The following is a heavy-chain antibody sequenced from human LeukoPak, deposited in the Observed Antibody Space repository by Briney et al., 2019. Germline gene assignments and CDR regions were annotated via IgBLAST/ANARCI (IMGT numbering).Heavy chain of an antibody. Sequence: SETLSLTCTVSGGSISTYYWSWIRQPPGKGLEWIGYLYYNGRTNYNPSLKSRVTLSLDTSKNQFSLKLSSVTAADTAVYYCARDRIEVAGLHYWGQGTLVTVSS. CDR2: LYYNGRT. D-gene: IGHD6-19*01. CDR3: ARDRIEVAGLHY. CDR1: GGSISTYY. J-gene: IGHJ4*02. V-gene: IGHV4-59*01.